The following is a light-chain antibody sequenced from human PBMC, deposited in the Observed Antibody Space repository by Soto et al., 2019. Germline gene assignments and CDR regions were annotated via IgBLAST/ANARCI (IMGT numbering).Light chain of an antibody. V-gene: IGKV3-11*01. Sequence: EVVLTQSPATLSLSPGERATLSCRASQSVSHYLAWYQQKPGQAPRLLIYDASNRATGTPARFSGSGSGTDFTLTISSLEPEDFAVYYCQQRERWPPLTVGQGTRLEI. J-gene: IGKJ5*01. CDR2: DAS. CDR1: QSVSHY. CDR3: QQRERWPPLT.